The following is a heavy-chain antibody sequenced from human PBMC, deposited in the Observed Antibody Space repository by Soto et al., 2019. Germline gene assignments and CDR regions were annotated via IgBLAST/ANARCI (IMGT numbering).Heavy chain of an antibody. CDR1: GFTFSDFD. CDR3: ARAYTGRLPRRADYYYAMDV. Sequence: EVQLVESGGGLVQPGESLRLSCATSGFTFSDFDMHWVRQVPGKGLEWVSAIGAARDPYYLGSVKGRFTISRENAKNSVYLQMNDLGAGDSAVYYCARAYTGRLPRRADYYYAMDVWGQGTTVTVSS. D-gene: IGHD2-2*02. V-gene: IGHV3-13*05. J-gene: IGHJ6*02. CDR2: IGAARDP.